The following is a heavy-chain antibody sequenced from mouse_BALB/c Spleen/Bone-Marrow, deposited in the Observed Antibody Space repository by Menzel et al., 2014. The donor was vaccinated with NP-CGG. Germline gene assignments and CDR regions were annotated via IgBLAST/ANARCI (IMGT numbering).Heavy chain of an antibody. CDR2: IYPYNGGT. D-gene: IGHD4-1*01. CDR3: ARLGRDY. V-gene: IGHV1S29*02. CDR1: GYTFTDYK. J-gene: IGHJ2*01. Sequence: VQLKESGPEPVKPGASVKISCKASGYTFTDYKMHWVKQSPGKSLEWIGYIYPYNGGTGYNQKFKSKATLTVDNSSSTAYMELRSLTSEDSAVYYCARLGRDYWGQGTTLTVSS.